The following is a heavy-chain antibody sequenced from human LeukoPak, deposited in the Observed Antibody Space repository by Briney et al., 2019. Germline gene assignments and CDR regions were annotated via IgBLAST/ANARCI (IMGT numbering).Heavy chain of an antibody. Sequence: ASVKVSCKASGYTFTSYYMHWVRQAPGQGLEWMGIINPSGGSTSYAQKFQGRVTMTRDMSTSTVYMELSSLRSEDTAVYYCTTDLGRSRIAPRFYYWGQGTLVTVSS. V-gene: IGHV1-46*01. CDR1: GYTFTSYY. CDR2: INPSGGST. D-gene: IGHD6-6*01. J-gene: IGHJ4*02. CDR3: TTDLGRSRIAPRFYY.